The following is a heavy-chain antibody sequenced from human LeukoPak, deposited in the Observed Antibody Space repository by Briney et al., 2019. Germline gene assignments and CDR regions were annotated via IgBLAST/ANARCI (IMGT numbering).Heavy chain of an antibody. D-gene: IGHD2-15*01. V-gene: IGHV3-30*04. CDR3: ARAAWRGSQSRDAFDI. J-gene: IGHJ3*02. CDR1: GFSFRSYA. Sequence: PGGSLRLSCVASGFSFRSYAMHWVRQAPGKGLEWVAVVSTDGSDKHYADSVKGRFTISRDNSKNTLFLQMNTLRTDDTAVYYCARAAWRGSQSRDAFDIWGQGTVVTVSS. CDR2: VSTDGSDK.